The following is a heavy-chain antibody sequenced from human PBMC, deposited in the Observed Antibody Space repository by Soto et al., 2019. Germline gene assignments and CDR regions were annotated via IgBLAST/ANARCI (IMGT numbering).Heavy chain of an antibody. J-gene: IGHJ4*02. CDR3: ATSYCSGGSCYGYYFDY. CDR1: GYSFTSYW. V-gene: IGHV5-51*01. CDR2: IYPGDSDT. Sequence: GESLKISCKGSGYSFTSYWIGWVRQMPGKGLEWMGIIYPGDSDTRYSPSFQGQVTITAVKSISTAYLQWRSLKASDTAMYYCATSYCSGGSCYGYYFDYWGQGTLVTVSS. D-gene: IGHD2-15*01.